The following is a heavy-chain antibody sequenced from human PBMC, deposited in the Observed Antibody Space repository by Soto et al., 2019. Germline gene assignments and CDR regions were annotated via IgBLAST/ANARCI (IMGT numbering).Heavy chain of an antibody. Sequence: EVQLVESGGGLVQPGGSLRLSCAASGFTFSAYDMHWVRQATGKGLEWVAAIGTQHDTYYPDSVKGRFTISRKNAKNSLYLQMSSLTAGDTAVYYCARQASYWHGGGGWFDPWGQGTLVTVSS. J-gene: IGHJ5*02. D-gene: IGHD2-8*02. CDR1: GFTFSAYD. V-gene: IGHV3-13*01. CDR2: IGTQHDT. CDR3: ARQASYWHGGGGWFDP.